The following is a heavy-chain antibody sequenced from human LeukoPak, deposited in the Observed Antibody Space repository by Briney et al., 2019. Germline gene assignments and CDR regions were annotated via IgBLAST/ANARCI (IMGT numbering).Heavy chain of an antibody. CDR2: ISAYNGNT. V-gene: IGHV1-18*01. CDR1: GYTFTSYG. CDR3: ARDYLPTRDFWSGYYYYYYYYMDV. D-gene: IGHD3-3*01. Sequence: APVKVSCKASGYTFTSYGISWVRQAPGQGLEWMGWISAYNGNTNYAQKLQGRVTMTTDTSTSTAYMELRSLRSDDTAVYYCARDYLPTRDFWSGYYYYYYYYMDVWGKGTTVTVSS. J-gene: IGHJ6*03.